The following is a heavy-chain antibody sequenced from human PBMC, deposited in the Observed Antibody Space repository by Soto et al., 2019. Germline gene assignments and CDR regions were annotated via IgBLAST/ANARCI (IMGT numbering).Heavy chain of an antibody. CDR3: ARSRSYYVEDFQK. D-gene: IGHD1-26*01. CDR2: IYYSGLT. CDR1: GDSISTEGYY. J-gene: IGHJ1*01. V-gene: IGHV4-31*03. Sequence: PSETLSLTCSVSGDSISTEGYYWSWIRQHSGKGLEWIGYIYYSGLTSYNPSLKSRVTISRATSKNQFYLKLSSVTAADTAVYYCARSRSYYVEDFQKWGQGTLVTVSS.